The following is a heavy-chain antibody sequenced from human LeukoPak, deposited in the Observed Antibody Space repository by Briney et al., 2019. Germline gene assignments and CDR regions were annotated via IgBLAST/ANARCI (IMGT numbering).Heavy chain of an antibody. D-gene: IGHD6-13*01. J-gene: IGHJ4*02. CDR2: FSRSGPDT. CDR1: GFTFGSSA. V-gene: IGHV3-23*01. Sequence: GGSLRLSCAASGFTFGSSAMSWVRQAPGKGPEWVSTFSRSGPDTYYADSVKGRFTIFRDNSKNTLYLQMNSLRAEDTAVYYCAKGSLGSWYYFDYWGQGTLFTVSS. CDR3: AKGSLGSWYYFDY.